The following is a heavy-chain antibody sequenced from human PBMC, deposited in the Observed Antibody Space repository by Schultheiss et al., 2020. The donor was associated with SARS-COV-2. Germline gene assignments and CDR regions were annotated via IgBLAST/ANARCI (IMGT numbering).Heavy chain of an antibody. V-gene: IGHV4-34*01. CDR2: INHSGST. CDR1: GGSFSGYY. CDR3: ASLPTVYFDY. Sequence: SETLSLTCAVYGGSFSGYYWTWIRQPPGKGLEWIGEINHSGSTNYNPSLKSRVTISVDTSKNQFSLKLSSVTAADTAVYYCASLPTVYFDYWGQGTLVTVSS. D-gene: IGHD4-17*01. J-gene: IGHJ4*02.